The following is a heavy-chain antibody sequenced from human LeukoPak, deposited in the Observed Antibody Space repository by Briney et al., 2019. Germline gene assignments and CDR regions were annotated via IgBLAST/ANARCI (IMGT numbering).Heavy chain of an antibody. CDR2: INGDGSTT. CDR1: GFTFSRYW. Sequence: PGGSLRLSCAASGFTFSRYWMHWVRQAPGKGLVWVSRINGDGSTTSYADSVKGGFTISRDNAKNTLYLQMNSLRAEDTAVYYCAKDGRDGYNLDYWGQGTLVTVSS. J-gene: IGHJ4*02. V-gene: IGHV3-74*01. CDR3: AKDGRDGYNLDY. D-gene: IGHD5-24*01.